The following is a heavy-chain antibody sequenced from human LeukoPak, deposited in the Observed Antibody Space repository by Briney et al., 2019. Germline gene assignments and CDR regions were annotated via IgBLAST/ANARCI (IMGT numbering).Heavy chain of an antibody. D-gene: IGHD3-10*01. CDR2: ISYDGSNK. V-gene: IGHV3-30*14. J-gene: IGHJ3*02. CDR3: ARVLITMFRGVNLTPDGFDI. CDR1: GFTFSSYA. Sequence: PGRSLRLSCAASGFTFSSYAMHWVRQAPGKGLEWVALISYDGSNKYYADSVKGRFTISRDNSKNTVYLQMNSLKGEDKAVYYCARVLITMFRGVNLTPDGFDIWGQGKMVTVSS.